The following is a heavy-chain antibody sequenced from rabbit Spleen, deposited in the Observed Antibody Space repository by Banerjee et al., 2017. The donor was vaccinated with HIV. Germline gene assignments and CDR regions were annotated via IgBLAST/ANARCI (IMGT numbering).Heavy chain of an antibody. D-gene: IGHD7-1*01. CDR2: IYTGSSGST. V-gene: IGHV1S45*01. CDR1: GVSLNDKDV. CDR3: ARDLIGTNLSFNL. Sequence: QEQLEESGGGLVKPEGSLTLTCKASGVSLNDKDVMCWVRQAPGKGLEWIGCIYTGSSGSTYYASWAKGRFTISKTSTTVTLQMTSLTAADTATYFCARDLIGTNLSFNLWGQGTLVTVS. J-gene: IGHJ4*01.